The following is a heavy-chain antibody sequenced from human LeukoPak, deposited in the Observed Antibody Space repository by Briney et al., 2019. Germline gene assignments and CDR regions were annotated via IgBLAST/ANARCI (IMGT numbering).Heavy chain of an antibody. Sequence: PGRSLRLSCAASGFTFSHFLMHWVRQAPGKGLEWVALISYDGTNKYYADSVKGRFTISRDNSKNTLYLQMNSLRAEDTAVYYCAKERYRNGEIFDYWGQGTLVTVSS. CDR1: GFTFSHFL. CDR3: AKERYRNGEIFDY. J-gene: IGHJ4*02. D-gene: IGHD5-18*01. V-gene: IGHV3-30*18. CDR2: ISYDGTNK.